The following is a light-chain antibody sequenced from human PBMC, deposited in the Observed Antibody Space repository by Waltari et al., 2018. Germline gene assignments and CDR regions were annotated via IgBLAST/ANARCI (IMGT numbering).Light chain of an antibody. V-gene: IGLV2-14*01. CDR1: SIDVSTYNY. CDR3: SSYTSNSPFAYNYV. CDR2: DVS. J-gene: IGLJ1*01. Sequence: QSALTPPASVSGSPGQSITISCTGTSIDVSTYNYVPWYQPHPGKAPKLMIYDVSKRPSGVSTRFSGSKSGNTASLTISGLQAEDEADYYCSSYTSNSPFAYNYVFGTGTKVTVL.